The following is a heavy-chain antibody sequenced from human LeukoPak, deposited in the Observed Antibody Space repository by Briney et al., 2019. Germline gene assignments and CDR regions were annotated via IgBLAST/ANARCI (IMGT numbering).Heavy chain of an antibody. Sequence: GGSLRLSCAASGFTFDDYAMHWVRQAPGKGLEWVSGISWNSGSIGYADSVKGRFTISRDNAKSSLYLQMNSLRAEDTALYYCAKDRYGSGSYEAFDIWGQGTMVTVSS. V-gene: IGHV3-9*01. CDR1: GFTFDDYA. CDR2: ISWNSGSI. CDR3: AKDRYGSGSYEAFDI. J-gene: IGHJ3*02. D-gene: IGHD3-10*01.